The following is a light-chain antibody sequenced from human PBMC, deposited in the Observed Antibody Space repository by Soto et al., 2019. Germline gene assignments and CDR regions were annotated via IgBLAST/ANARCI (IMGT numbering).Light chain of an antibody. CDR2: DVI. J-gene: IGLJ1*01. CDR3: ASYTSTSTRV. V-gene: IGLV2-14*01. Sequence: QSALTQPRSVSGSPGQSVTISCTGTSSDVGVYNYVSWYQQYPGKAPKIMICDVIYRPSGVSNRFSGSKSGNTASLIISGLLAEDEADYYCASYTSTSTRVFGTGTKVTVL. CDR1: SSDVGVYNY.